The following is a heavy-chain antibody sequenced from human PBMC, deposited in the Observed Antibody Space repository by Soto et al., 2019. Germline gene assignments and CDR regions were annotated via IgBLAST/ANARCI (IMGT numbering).Heavy chain of an antibody. J-gene: IGHJ6*02. V-gene: IGHV4-34*01. CDR2: INHSGNT. D-gene: IGHD6-25*01. CDR3: ARGQGLYSSDYYYYYGMDV. Sequence: SDTLSLTCAVYGGSFSGYYWTWLRQPPGKGLEWIGEINHSGNTNYNPSLKSRVTITRDTSASTAYMELSSLRSEDTAVYYCARGQGLYSSDYYYYYGMDVWGQGTTVTVSS. CDR1: GGSFSGYY.